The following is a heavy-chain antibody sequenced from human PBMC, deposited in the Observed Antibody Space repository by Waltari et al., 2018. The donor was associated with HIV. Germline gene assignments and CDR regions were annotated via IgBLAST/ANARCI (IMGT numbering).Heavy chain of an antibody. CDR1: GFPFSSYA. CDR3: ARDNYGSGSYPYYGMDV. CDR2: ISYDGSNK. J-gene: IGHJ6*02. D-gene: IGHD3-10*01. V-gene: IGHV3-30-3*01. Sequence: QVQLVASGGGVVQPGRSLRLSCAASGFPFSSYAMHWVRQAPAKGLEWVAVISYDGSNKYYADSVKGRFTISRDNSKNTLYLQMNSLRAEDTAVYYCARDNYGSGSYPYYGMDVWGQGTTVTVSS.